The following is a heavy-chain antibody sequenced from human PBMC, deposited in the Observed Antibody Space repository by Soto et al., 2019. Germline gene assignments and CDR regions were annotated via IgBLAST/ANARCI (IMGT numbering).Heavy chain of an antibody. J-gene: IGHJ4*02. Sequence: EVQLVESGGGLVQPGGSLRLSCAASGFTFSNYWMSWVRQAPGKGLEWVANIKEDGSEKYYVDSVKGRFTISRDNAKNSLYLQMNSLRAEDTAVYYCVRVARLGGYWGQGTLVTVSS. CDR2: IKEDGSEK. CDR3: VRVARLGGY. D-gene: IGHD3-16*01. CDR1: GFTFSNYW. V-gene: IGHV3-7*03.